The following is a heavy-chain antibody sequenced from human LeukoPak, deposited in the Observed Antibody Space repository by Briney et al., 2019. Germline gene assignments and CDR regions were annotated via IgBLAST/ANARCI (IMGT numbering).Heavy chain of an antibody. D-gene: IGHD2-15*01. CDR2: ICGSGGST. CDR3: AKDQGSKYCSGGSCYSGFDY. V-gene: IGHV3-23*01. CDR1: GFPFSSYA. Sequence: GGSLRLSCAASGFPFSSYAMSWVRQAPGKGLEWVSAICGSGGSTYYADSVKGRFTISRDNSKNTLYLQMNSLRAEDTAVYYCAKDQGSKYCSGGSCYSGFDYWGQGTLITVSS. J-gene: IGHJ4*02.